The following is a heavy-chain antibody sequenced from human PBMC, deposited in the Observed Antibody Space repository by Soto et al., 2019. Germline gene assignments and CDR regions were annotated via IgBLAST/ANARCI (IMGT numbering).Heavy chain of an antibody. V-gene: IGHV3-53*01. Sequence: SLRLSFAASGFKVGSSYVTWVRQAPGEGLEWVSVIVSGGSTHYADSVTGRFTVSRDVSNNTVYLHMSSLRAEDTAVYFCATDSRNVGIGYFDSWGLGTLVTVSS. CDR3: ATDSRNVGIGYFDS. D-gene: IGHD1-26*01. CDR2: IVSGGST. CDR1: GFKVGSSY. J-gene: IGHJ4*02.